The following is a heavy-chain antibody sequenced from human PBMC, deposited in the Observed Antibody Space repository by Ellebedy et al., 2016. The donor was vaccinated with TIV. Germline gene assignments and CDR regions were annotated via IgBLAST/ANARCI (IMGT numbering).Heavy chain of an antibody. D-gene: IGHD6-13*01. J-gene: IGHJ3*02. CDR3: ARHFRRIAAAQAFDI. V-gene: IGHV6-1*01. Sequence: SQTLSLTCAITGDSVSSNTAAWNWIRQSPLRGLEWLGKTYYRSKWYSDYAVSVKSRITINPDTSKNQFSLKLSSVTAADTAVYYCARHFRRIAAAQAFDIWGQGTMVTVSS. CDR2: TYYRSKWYS. CDR1: GDSVSSNTAA.